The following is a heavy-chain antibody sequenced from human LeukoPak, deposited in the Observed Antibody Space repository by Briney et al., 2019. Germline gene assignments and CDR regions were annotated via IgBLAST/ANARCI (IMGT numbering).Heavy chain of an antibody. D-gene: IGHD3-10*01. J-gene: IGHJ3*02. V-gene: IGHV1-69*13. Sequence: SVKVSCKASGYTFTGYYMHWVRQAPGQGLEWMGGIIPIFGTANYAQKFQGRVTITADESTSTAYMELSSLRSEDTAVYYCAKRFRGVHDAFDIWGQGTMVTVSS. CDR1: GYTFTGYY. CDR3: AKRFRGVHDAFDI. CDR2: IIPIFGTA.